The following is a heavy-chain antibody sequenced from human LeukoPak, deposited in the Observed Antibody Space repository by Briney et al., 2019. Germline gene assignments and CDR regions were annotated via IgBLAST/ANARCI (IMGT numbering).Heavy chain of an antibody. V-gene: IGHV4-59*01. D-gene: IGHD4-11*01. Sequence: KSSETLSLTCTVSGGSISSYYWSWIWQPPGKGLEWIGYIYYSGSTNYNPSLKSRVTISVDTSKNQFSLKLSSVTAADTAVYYCAREDLTVYYFDYWGQGTLVTVSS. CDR1: GGSISSYY. CDR3: AREDLTVYYFDY. J-gene: IGHJ4*02. CDR2: IYYSGST.